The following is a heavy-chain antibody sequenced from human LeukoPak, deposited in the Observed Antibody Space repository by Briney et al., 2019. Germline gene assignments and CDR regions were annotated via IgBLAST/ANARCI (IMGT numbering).Heavy chain of an antibody. D-gene: IGHD5-12*01. Sequence: GGSLRLSCAASGFTFDDYGMSWVRQAPGKGLEWVSGINWNGGSTDYADTVKGRFTISRDNAKNSVYMQMNRLRDEDTALYYCATEKRVTPNVDIVATIPSLYYYYYMDVWGKGTTVTVSS. CDR2: INWNGGST. J-gene: IGHJ6*03. CDR3: ATEKRVTPNVDIVATIPSLYYYYYMDV. CDR1: GFTFDDYG. V-gene: IGHV3-20*04.